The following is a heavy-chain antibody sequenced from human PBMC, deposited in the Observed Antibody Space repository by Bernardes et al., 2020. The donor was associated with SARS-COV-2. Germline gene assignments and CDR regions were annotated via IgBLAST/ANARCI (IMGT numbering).Heavy chain of an antibody. J-gene: IGHJ6*02. V-gene: IGHV3-74*03. D-gene: IGHD5-12*01. CDR1: GFTVSVYW. Sequence: GGSLRLSCAASGFTVSVYWMHWVRQAPGKGLVWVARVNSDGSRITYADSVKGRFTISRDNAKNTLYLQMNSLRAEDTAVYYCAREEGYVLGLSYHYYGMDVWGQGTTVTVSS. CDR3: AREEGYVLGLSYHYYGMDV. CDR2: VNSDGSRI.